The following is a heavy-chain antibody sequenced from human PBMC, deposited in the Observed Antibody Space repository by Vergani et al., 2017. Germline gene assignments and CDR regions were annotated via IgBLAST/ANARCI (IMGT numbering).Heavy chain of an antibody. J-gene: IGHJ5*02. CDR2: IYYSGST. V-gene: IGHV4-31*03. CDR1: GGSISSGGYY. D-gene: IGHD2-2*01. CDR3: ARYCSSTSCRNWFDP. Sequence: QVQLQESGPGLVKPSQTLSLTCTVSGGSISSGGYYWSWIRQHPGKGLEWIGYIYYSGSTYYNPSLKSRVTISVDTSKNQFSLKLSSVTAADTAVNYCARYCSSTSCRNWFDPWGQGTLVTVSS.